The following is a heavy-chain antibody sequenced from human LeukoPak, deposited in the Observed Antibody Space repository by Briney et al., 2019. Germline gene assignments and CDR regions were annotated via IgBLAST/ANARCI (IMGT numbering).Heavy chain of an antibody. Sequence: GGSLRLSCAASGFTFTNYWMHWVRQAPGKGLVWVSRIIGDGSSTSYADSVKGRFTISRDNAMNTLYLQMSSLRVEDTAVYYCARDVRFGPWGQGTLVTVSS. CDR2: IIGDGSST. CDR1: GFTFTNYW. J-gene: IGHJ5*02. V-gene: IGHV3-74*01. CDR3: ARDVRFGP. D-gene: IGHD3-10*02.